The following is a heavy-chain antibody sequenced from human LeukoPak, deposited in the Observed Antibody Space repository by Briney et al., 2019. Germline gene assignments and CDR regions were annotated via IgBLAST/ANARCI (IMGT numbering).Heavy chain of an antibody. J-gene: IGHJ6*03. CDR3: ARHLLGRGADYYFFYMDV. Sequence: SETLSLTCTVSGDSISSFTSSSYFWAWIRQPPGKGLEWIGNVYYTGRTYSNPSLRSRVTVSVDTSKNQFSLRLSSVTAADTAVHYCARHLLGRGADYYFFYMDVWGKGTTVTVSS. D-gene: IGHD1-26*01. CDR2: VYYTGRT. CDR1: GDSISSFTSSSYF. V-gene: IGHV4-39*01.